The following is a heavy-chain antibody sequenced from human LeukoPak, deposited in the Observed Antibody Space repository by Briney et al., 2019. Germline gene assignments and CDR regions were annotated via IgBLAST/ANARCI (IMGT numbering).Heavy chain of an antibody. CDR2: KKQDGSEK. D-gene: IGHD3-10*01. Sequence: GGSLRLSCAASGFTFSSYWMSWVRQAPGKGLEWVANKKQDGSEKYYVDSVKGRFTISRDNAKNSLYLQMNSLRAEDTAVYYCVGPEYYGSGSRLFDYWGQGTLVTVSS. CDR3: VGPEYYGSGSRLFDY. V-gene: IGHV3-7*01. J-gene: IGHJ4*02. CDR1: GFTFSSYW.